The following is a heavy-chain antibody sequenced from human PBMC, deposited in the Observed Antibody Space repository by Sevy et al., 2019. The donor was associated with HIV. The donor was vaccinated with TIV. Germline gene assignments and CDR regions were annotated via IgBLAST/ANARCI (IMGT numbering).Heavy chain of an antibody. D-gene: IGHD5-18*01. Sequence: ASAKVSCKASGYTFTGYFIHWVRQAPGQGLEWMGWINPNSGDTNYAQKFQGRVTVTRDTSINTAYMELSRLRSDDTAVYYCASPGGYRYGSLLDYWGQGTLVTVSS. CDR2: INPNSGDT. J-gene: IGHJ4*02. V-gene: IGHV1-2*02. CDR1: GYTFTGYF. CDR3: ASPGGYRYGSLLDY.